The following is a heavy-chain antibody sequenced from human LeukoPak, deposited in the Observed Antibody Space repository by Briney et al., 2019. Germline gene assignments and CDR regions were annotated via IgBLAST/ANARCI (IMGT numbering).Heavy chain of an antibody. CDR1: GFTFSSYW. CDR2: IKEDGSAK. D-gene: IGHD5-12*01. Sequence: GGALRLSCAASGFTFSSYWMSWVRQAPGKGLEWVANIKEDGSAKYYVDSVKGRFTISRDNAKNSLYLQMNNLSAEDTAVYYCVRDSPGYGAYDFDWGQGTLVTVSS. CDR3: VRDSPGYGAYDFD. V-gene: IGHV3-7*01. J-gene: IGHJ4*02.